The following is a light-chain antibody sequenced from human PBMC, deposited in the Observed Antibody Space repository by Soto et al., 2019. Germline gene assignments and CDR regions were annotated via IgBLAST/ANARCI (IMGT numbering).Light chain of an antibody. J-gene: IGKJ1*01. Sequence: EIVLTQSPGTLSLSPGERATLSCRATESVSSNYLAWYQQKPGQAPRVLIYGASIRATGIPDRFSGSGSETDFTLTISRLEPEDFAVYYCQQYGTSPRTFGKGTKVEIK. CDR3: QQYGTSPRT. CDR2: GAS. CDR1: ESVSSNY. V-gene: IGKV3-20*01.